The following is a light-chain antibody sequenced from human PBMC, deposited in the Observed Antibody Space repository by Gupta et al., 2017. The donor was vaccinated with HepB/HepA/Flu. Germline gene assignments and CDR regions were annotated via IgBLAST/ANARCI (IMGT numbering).Light chain of an antibody. CDR1: QSVTRTY. J-gene: IGKJ3*01. V-gene: IGKV3-20*01. Sequence: EVVLTQSPGTLSLSPGERATLSCRASQSVTRTYLGWYQQKPGQPPRLLIYGASRRATGIPDRFSGSGSGTDFTLTISILEPEDFAVYYCQQEGSSPITFGHGTKVDIK. CDR2: GAS. CDR3: QQEGSSPIT.